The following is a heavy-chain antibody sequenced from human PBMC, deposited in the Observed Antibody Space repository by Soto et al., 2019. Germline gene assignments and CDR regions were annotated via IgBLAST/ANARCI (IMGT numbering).Heavy chain of an antibody. CDR2: IYYSGST. CDR1: GGSISSYY. J-gene: IGHJ5*02. CDR3: ARENLAAGTSTISKGFDP. V-gene: IGHV4-59*01. D-gene: IGHD6-13*01. Sequence: QVQLQESGPGLVKPSETLSLTCTVSGGSISSYYWSWIRQPPGKGLEWIGYIYYSGSTNYNPALKSRVTISVDTSKNQFALNLRSVTAADTAVYYCARENLAAGTSTISKGFDPWGQGTLVSVSS.